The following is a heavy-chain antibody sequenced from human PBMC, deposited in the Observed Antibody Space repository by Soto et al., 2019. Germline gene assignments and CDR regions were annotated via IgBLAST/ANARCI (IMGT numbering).Heavy chain of an antibody. CDR1: GFKFSSYT. V-gene: IGHV3-21*06. CDR3: ARRRLAGNWFDP. D-gene: IGHD3-10*01. J-gene: IGHJ5*02. Sequence: VQLVESGGGLVRPGESLRLSCAASGFKFSSYTMNWVRQAPGKGLEWVSFVSGSGNFTFYADSVKGRFTISRDNAKDLVYLKMNSLRPEDTALYFCARRRLAGNWFDPWGPGTLVIVSS. CDR2: VSGSGNFT.